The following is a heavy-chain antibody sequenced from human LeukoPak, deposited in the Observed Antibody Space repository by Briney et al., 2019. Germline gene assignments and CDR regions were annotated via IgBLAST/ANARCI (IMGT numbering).Heavy chain of an antibody. V-gene: IGHV3-23*01. J-gene: IGHJ4*02. CDR3: AKGTRRETIFGIIIRYFDH. D-gene: IGHD3-3*01. CDR1: GFTFSNYA. Sequence: GGSLRLSCAASGFTFSNYAMNWVRQAPGKGLEWVSGISGSGFDTYYADSVKGRFTISRDNSKNTLNLQMNGLRAEDTAVYYCAKGTRRETIFGIIIRYFDHWGQGTLDTVSS. CDR2: ISGSGFDT.